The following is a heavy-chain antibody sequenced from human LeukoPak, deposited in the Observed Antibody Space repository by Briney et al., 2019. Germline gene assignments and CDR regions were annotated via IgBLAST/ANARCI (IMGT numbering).Heavy chain of an antibody. D-gene: IGHD3-16*02. V-gene: IGHV4-4*02. CDR1: GASISSSNW. Sequence: SETLSLTCAVSGASISSSNWWTWVRQPPGKGLEWIGYIYNSGNTNYNPSLKSRVTISVDTSKNQFSLKLTSVTAADTAVYYCARYRAFDIWGRGTLVTVSS. CDR2: IYNSGNT. CDR3: ARYRAFDI. J-gene: IGHJ3*02.